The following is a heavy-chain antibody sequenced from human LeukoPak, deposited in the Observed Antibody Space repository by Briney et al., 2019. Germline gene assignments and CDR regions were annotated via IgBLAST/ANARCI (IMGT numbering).Heavy chain of an antibody. CDR3: ARHPFD. Sequence: GESLRISCKASGYRFTSDWIAWVRQMPGKGLEWMGIIYPGDSDTRYSPSFQGQVTISADKSISTAYLQWSSLKASDTAIYYCARHPFDWGQGTLVTVSS. CDR2: IYPGDSDT. J-gene: IGHJ4*02. V-gene: IGHV5-51*01. CDR1: GYRFTSDW.